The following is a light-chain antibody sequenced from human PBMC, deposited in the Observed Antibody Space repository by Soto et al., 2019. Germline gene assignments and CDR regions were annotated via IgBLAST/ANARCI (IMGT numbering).Light chain of an antibody. CDR3: CSYTRSGTLI. CDR2: DVS. Sequence: QSVLTQPASGSGSPVQSITISCVGTSGDIGDYNYVSWYQQHPGKVPKVIIYDVSNRPSGVSYRFSGTKSGNTASLTVSGLQAEDEADYYCCSYTRSGTLIFGTGTKVT. V-gene: IGLV2-14*01. J-gene: IGLJ1*01. CDR1: SGDIGDYNY.